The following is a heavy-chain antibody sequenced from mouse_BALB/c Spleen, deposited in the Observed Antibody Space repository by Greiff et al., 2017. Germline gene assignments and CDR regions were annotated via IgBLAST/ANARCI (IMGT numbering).Heavy chain of an antibody. CDR1: GFNIKDYY. J-gene: IGHJ4*01. V-gene: IGHV14-1*02. D-gene: IGHD2-1*01. CDR2: IDPENGNT. Sequence: VQLQQSGAELVRPGALVKLSCKASGFNIKDYYMHRVKQRPEQGLEWIGWIDPENGNTIYDPKFQGKASITADTSSNTAYLQLSSLTSEDTAVYYCARISYGLYYYAMDYWGQGTSVTVSS. CDR3: ARISYGLYYYAMDY.